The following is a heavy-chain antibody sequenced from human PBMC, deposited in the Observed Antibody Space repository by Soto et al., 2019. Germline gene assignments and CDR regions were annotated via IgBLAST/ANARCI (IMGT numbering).Heavy chain of an antibody. CDR1: GFTFSNHV. CDR2: INRDFNT. Sequence: EEQLVESGGGLVQPGGSLRLSCAASGFTFSNHVMNWVRQAPGRGLEWVSSINRDFNTYYADSVKGRFTISRDNAKDSLYLQMKSLRADDPAVYYCVNGDYYVGQGTLVTVSS. V-gene: IGHV3-48*01. D-gene: IGHD4-17*01. J-gene: IGHJ4*02. CDR3: VNGDYY.